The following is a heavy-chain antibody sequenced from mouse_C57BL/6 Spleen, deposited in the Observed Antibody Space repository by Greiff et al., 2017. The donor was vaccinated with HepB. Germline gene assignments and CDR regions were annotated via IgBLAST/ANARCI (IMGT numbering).Heavy chain of an antibody. CDR3: ARETGLAWFAY. V-gene: IGHV1-76*01. CDR2: IYPGSGNT. CDR1: GYTFTDYY. Sequence: QVQLQQSGAELVRPGASVKLSCKASGYTFTDYYINWVKQRPGQGLEWIARIYPGSGNTYYNEKFKGKATLTAEKSSSTAYMTLSSLTSEDSAVYFCARETGLAWFAYWGQGTLVTVSA. D-gene: IGHD4-1*01. J-gene: IGHJ3*01.